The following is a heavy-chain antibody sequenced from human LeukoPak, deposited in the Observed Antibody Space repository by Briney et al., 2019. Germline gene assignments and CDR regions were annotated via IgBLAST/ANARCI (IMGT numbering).Heavy chain of an antibody. CDR1: GGSISSYY. V-gene: IGHV4-59*01. D-gene: IGHD6-13*01. Sequence: SETLSLTCTVSGGSISSYYWSWIRQPPGKGLEWIGYIYYSGSTNYNPSLKSRVTISVDTSKNQFSLKPSSVTAADTAVYYCARETPDRIAATFDYWGQGTLVTVSS. J-gene: IGHJ4*02. CDR3: ARETPDRIAATFDY. CDR2: IYYSGST.